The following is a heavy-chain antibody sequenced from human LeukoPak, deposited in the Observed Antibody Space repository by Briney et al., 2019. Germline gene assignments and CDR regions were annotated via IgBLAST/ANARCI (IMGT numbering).Heavy chain of an antibody. CDR3: ARDQYYYDSSGYYRFDY. CDR1: GGSISSYY. CDR2: MHTSGIT. D-gene: IGHD3-22*01. V-gene: IGHV4-4*07. Sequence: SETLSLTCTVSGGSISSYYWSWIRQPAGKGLEWIGRMHTSGITNYNPSLKSRVTMPGDTSKNQISLKLRSVTAADTAVYYCARDQYYYDSSGYYRFDYWGQGTLVTVSS. J-gene: IGHJ4*02.